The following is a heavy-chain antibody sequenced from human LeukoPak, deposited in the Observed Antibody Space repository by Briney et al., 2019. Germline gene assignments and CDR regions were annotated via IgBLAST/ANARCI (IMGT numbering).Heavy chain of an antibody. J-gene: IGHJ4*02. CDR2: INPNSGAT. CDR3: ARDLVAGTAIYDY. CDR1: GYTFTDYY. D-gene: IGHD5-18*01. V-gene: IGHV1-2*02. Sequence: VASVKVSCTASGYTFTDYYIHWVRQAPRQGLEGMGWINPNSGATTYAQKFQGRVTMTRDTSTSTVYMELSSLRSEDTAVYYCARDLVAGTAIYDYWGQGTLVTVSS.